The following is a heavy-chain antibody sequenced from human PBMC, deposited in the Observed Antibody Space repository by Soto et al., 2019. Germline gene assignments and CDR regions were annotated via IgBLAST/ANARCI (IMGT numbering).Heavy chain of an antibody. D-gene: IGHD1-26*01. CDR2: INRDGSVR. CDR3: TSARSSVGAPGGFIEF. Sequence: EVQVMESGGGLVQPGGSLRLSCAPSGFIFSSYWMSWVRQPPGKGLEWVANINRDGSVRNYVDSVKGRFTISRDNAKKSAYLQMDSLRADDTAVYYCTSARSSVGAPGGFIEFWGQGTLVTVSS. J-gene: IGHJ4*02. CDR1: GFIFSSYW. V-gene: IGHV3-7*03.